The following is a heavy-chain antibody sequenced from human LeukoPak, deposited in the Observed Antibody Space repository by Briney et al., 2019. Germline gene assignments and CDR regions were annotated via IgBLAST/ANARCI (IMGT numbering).Heavy chain of an antibody. Sequence: ASVKVSCKASGYAFTSYGISWVRQAPGQGLEWMGWISVYNGNTKYVQKFQGRVTMTTDTSTRTAYMELRSLRSDDTAVYYCARHTGSLYDFWSGYIDYWGQGTLVTVSS. J-gene: IGHJ4*02. V-gene: IGHV1-18*01. CDR1: GYAFTSYG. CDR2: ISVYNGNT. D-gene: IGHD3-3*01. CDR3: ARHTGSLYDFWSGYIDY.